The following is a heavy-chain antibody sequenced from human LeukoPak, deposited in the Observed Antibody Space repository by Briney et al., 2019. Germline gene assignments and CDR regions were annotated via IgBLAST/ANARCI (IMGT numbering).Heavy chain of an antibody. Sequence: ASVKVSCKASGGTFSSYAISWVRQAPGQGLEWMGRIIPILGIANYAQKFQGGVTITADKSTSTAYMELSSLRSEDTAVYYCARVADIVVVPAALDYWGQGTLVTVSS. CDR3: ARVADIVVVPAALDY. D-gene: IGHD2-2*01. CDR2: IIPILGIA. CDR1: GGTFSSYA. J-gene: IGHJ4*02. V-gene: IGHV1-69*04.